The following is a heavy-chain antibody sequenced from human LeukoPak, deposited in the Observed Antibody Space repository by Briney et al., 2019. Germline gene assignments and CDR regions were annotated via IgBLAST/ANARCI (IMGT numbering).Heavy chain of an antibody. D-gene: IGHD3-3*01. CDR2: ISGSGGST. Sequence: GGSLSLSCAASGFTFSSYPMSWVRQAPGKGLEWVSAISGSGGSTYYADSVKGRFTISRDNFKNTLYLQMNSLRAEDTSVYYCAKDGSPYDFWSGYYDPFDYWGQGTLVTVSP. J-gene: IGHJ4*02. CDR1: GFTFSSYP. CDR3: AKDGSPYDFWSGYYDPFDY. V-gene: IGHV3-23*01.